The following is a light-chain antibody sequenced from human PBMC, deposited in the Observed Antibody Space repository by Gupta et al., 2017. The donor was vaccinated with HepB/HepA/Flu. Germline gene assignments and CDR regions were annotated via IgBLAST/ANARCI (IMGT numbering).Light chain of an antibody. Sequence: QSALTQPASVSGSPGQSITISCTGTSSDVGLYDFVSWYQQHPGRAPKLIIYDVYNRPSGVSDRFSGSKSGNTASLTISGLQAEDEADYYCNSFTSSSTLVFGGGTKVTVL. CDR3: NSFTSSSTLV. CDR1: SSDVGLYDF. CDR2: DVY. V-gene: IGLV2-14*03. J-gene: IGLJ2*01.